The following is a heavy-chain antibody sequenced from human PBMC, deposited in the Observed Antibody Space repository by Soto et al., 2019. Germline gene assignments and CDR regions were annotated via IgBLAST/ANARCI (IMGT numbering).Heavy chain of an antibody. V-gene: IGHV3-30*18. D-gene: IGHD2-2*01. Sequence: QVQLVESGGGVVQPGRSLRLSCAASGFTFSSYGMHWVRQAPGKGLEWVAVISYDGSNKYYADSVKGRFTISRDNSKNTLYLQMNSLRAEDTAVYYCAKDLASRVLVPAAIIDYWGQGTLVTVSS. CDR3: AKDLASRVLVPAAIIDY. CDR1: GFTFSSYG. CDR2: ISYDGSNK. J-gene: IGHJ4*02.